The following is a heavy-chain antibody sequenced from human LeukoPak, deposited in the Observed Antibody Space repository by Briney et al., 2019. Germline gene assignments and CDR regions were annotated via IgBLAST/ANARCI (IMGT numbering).Heavy chain of an antibody. Sequence: RGSLRLSCAASGFTVSSYYMSWVRQAPGKGLEWVSVIYSGGSTYYADSVKGRFTISRDNSKNTLYLQMNSLRAEDTAVYYCARVIPPSYYDSSGYFDYWGQGTLVTVSS. CDR2: IYSGGST. D-gene: IGHD3-22*01. J-gene: IGHJ4*02. CDR3: ARVIPPSYYDSSGYFDY. CDR1: GFTVSSYY. V-gene: IGHV3-53*01.